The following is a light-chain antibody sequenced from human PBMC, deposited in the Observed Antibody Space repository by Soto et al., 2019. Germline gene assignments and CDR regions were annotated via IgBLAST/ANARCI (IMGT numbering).Light chain of an antibody. CDR2: DTS. CDR3: QQRHNWPIT. V-gene: IGKV3-11*01. J-gene: IGKJ5*01. Sequence: EIVLTQSPATLSLSPGERATLSCRTSQTIRSLLNWYQQRPGQAPRLLIYDTSNRATDIPARFSGSGSGTDFIHTISSLDPEDFGVYFCQQRHNWPITFGQGTRLDIK. CDR1: QTIRSL.